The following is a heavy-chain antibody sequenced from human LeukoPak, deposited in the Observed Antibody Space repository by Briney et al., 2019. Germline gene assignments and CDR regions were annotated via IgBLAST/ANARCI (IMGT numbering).Heavy chain of an antibody. V-gene: IGHV1-18*01. CDR1: GFIFTRSG. J-gene: IGHJ6*02. CDR3: ARERVRFGELFPYGMDV. D-gene: IGHD3-10*01. CDR2: ISTYNGNT. Sequence: ASVRVSCKTSGFIFTRSGIGWVRQAPGQGLEWMGWISTYNGNTAYAEKFQGRVTMTRDTSTSTVYMDLRSLRSDDTAVYYCARERVRFGELFPYGMDVWGQGTTVTVSS.